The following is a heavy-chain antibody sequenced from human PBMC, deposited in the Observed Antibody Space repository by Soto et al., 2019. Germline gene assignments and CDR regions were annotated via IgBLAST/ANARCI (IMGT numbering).Heavy chain of an antibody. CDR1: GFMFSDYY. Sequence: TGGSLRLSCAASGFMFSDYYMTWIRQAPGRGLEWVSSISSTSGDTNYADSVKGRFVISRDNSRNSLYLQMNSLTVEDTAVYYCARGHGTGLYGSSWSPRYWGQGTLVTVSS. CDR2: ISSTSGDT. D-gene: IGHD6-13*01. CDR3: ARGHGTGLYGSSWSPRY. V-gene: IGHV3-11*06. J-gene: IGHJ4*02.